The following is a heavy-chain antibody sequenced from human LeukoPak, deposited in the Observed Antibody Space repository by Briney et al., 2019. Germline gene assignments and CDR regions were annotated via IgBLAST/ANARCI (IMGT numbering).Heavy chain of an antibody. D-gene: IGHD4-11*01. CDR1: GGSISSGSYY. CDR3: ARESDYSNNVDY. J-gene: IGHJ4*02. Sequence: SQTLSLTCTVSGGSISSGSYYWSWIRQPAGKGLEWIGRIYSSGTTNYNPSLKSRVTISLDTSKNQFSLKLSSVTAADTALYYCARESDYSNNVDYWDQGTPVTVSS. CDR2: IYSSGTT. V-gene: IGHV4-61*02.